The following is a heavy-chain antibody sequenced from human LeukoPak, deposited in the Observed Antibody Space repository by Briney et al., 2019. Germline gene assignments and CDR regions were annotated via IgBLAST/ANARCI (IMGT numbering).Heavy chain of an antibody. CDR1: GFTFSSYE. D-gene: IGHD6-19*01. V-gene: IGHV3-48*03. CDR2: ISNSDTTI. Sequence: PGGSLRLSCAASGFTFSSYEMNWVRQAPGKGLGWVSYISNSDTTIYYADSLKGRFTLSRDKAKNSLYLQISRLRAEDRALYYCATGGASGWSYWGQGTLVTVSS. CDR3: ATGGASGWSY. J-gene: IGHJ4*02.